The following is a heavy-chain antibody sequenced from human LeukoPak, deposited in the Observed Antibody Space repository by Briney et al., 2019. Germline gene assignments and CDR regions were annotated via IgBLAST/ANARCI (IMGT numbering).Heavy chain of an antibody. V-gene: IGHV1-2*02. Sequence: ASVKVSCKASGYTFTGYYMHWVRQAPRQGLEWMGWINPNSGGTNYAQKFQGRVTMTRDTSISTAYMELSRLRSDDTAVYYCARDFEGYCSGGSCYKDGYYFDYWGQGTLVTVSS. CDR3: ARDFEGYCSGGSCYKDGYYFDY. D-gene: IGHD2-15*01. CDR2: INPNSGGT. CDR1: GYTFTGYY. J-gene: IGHJ4*02.